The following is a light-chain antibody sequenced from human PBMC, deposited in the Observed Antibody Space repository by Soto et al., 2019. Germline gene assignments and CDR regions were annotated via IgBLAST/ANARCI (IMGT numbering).Light chain of an antibody. Sequence: EIVMTQSPATLSVSPGERATLSCRASQSVSSNLAWYQQKPGQAPRLLIYRASIRDTDIPARFSGGGSGTDFTLTISGLQSEDFALYYCQQYNNWPGTFGGGTKVEFK. CDR2: RAS. CDR1: QSVSSN. CDR3: QQYNNWPGT. J-gene: IGKJ4*01. V-gene: IGKV3-15*01.